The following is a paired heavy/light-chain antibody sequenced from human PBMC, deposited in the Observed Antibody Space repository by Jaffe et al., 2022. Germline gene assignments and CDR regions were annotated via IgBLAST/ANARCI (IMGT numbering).Light chain of an antibody. V-gene: IGLV1-51*02. J-gene: IGLJ3*02. CDR1: SSNIGTSY. Sequence: QSVLTQPPSVSAAPGQKVTISCSGSSSNIGTSYVAWYQQLPGTAPKLLIYENNKRPSGIPDRFSGSKSGTSATLGISGLQTGDEADYYCGTWDSSLSPWVFGGGTKLTV. CDR3: GTWDSSLSPWV. CDR2: ENN.
Heavy chain of an antibody. J-gene: IGHJ4*02. CDR2: INTNTGNP. CDR3: ARGLDYYNSGSYPNFDY. CDR1: GYTFTSYA. D-gene: IGHD3-10*01. V-gene: IGHV7-4-1*02. Sequence: QVQLVQSGSELKEPGASVKVSCEASGYTFTSYAMNWVRQAPGQGLEFMGWINTNTGNPTYVQGFTGRFVFSLDTSVSAAYLQITSLKAEDTAVYYCARGLDYYNSGSYPNFDYWGQGTLVTVSS.